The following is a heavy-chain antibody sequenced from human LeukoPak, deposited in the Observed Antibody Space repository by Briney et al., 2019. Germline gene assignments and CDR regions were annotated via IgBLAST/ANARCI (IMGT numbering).Heavy chain of an antibody. CDR1: GGSVSSGSYY. CDR2: IYYSGST. CDR3: ARADIVVVPAAMFLYYYGMDV. D-gene: IGHD2-2*01. Sequence: PSETLSLTCTVSGGSVSSGSYYWSWIRQPPGKGLEWIGYIYYSGSTNYNPSLKSRVTISVDTSKNQFSLKLSSVTAADTAVYYCARADIVVVPAAMFLYYYGMDVWGQGTTVTVSS. V-gene: IGHV4-61*01. J-gene: IGHJ6*02.